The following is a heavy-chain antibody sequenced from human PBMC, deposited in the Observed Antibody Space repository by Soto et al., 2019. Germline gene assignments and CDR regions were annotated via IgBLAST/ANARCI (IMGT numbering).Heavy chain of an antibody. V-gene: IGHV3-64*01. CDR2: ITTTGRST. J-gene: IGHJ6*02. CDR1: GFNFTSYA. D-gene: IGHD2-2*01. CDR3: ARVGVCSGASCYGFYYYGMDV. Sequence: GGSLRLSCAASGFNFTSYAMHWVRQAPGKGPEYVSGITTTGRSTYYASSVEGRFSIFRDNSRYTLYLQMGSLRPEDMAVYYCARVGVCSGASCYGFYYYGMDVWGQGTTVTVSS.